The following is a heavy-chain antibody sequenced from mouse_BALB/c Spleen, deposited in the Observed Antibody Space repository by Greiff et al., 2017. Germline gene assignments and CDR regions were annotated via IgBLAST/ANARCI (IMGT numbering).Heavy chain of an antibody. D-gene: IGHD3-1*01. CDR1: GFTFSSFG. CDR3: ARGASGHLDY. Sequence: EVKLVESGGGLVQPGGSRKLSCAASGFTFSSFGMHWVRQAPEKGLEWVAYISSGSSTIYYADTVKGRFTISRDNPKNTLFLQMTSLRSEDTAMYYCARGASGHLDYWGQGTTLTVSS. J-gene: IGHJ2*01. CDR2: ISSGSSTI. V-gene: IGHV5-17*02.